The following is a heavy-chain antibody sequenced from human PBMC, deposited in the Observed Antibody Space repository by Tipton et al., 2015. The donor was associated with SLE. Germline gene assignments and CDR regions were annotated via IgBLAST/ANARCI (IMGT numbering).Heavy chain of an antibody. J-gene: IGHJ4*02. CDR1: GDSISSYY. Sequence: TLSLTCSVSGDSISSYYWNWIRQPPGKGLEWIGLIYSSGSTNYNPSLKSRVTISVATSKNQLSLRLNSVTAADTAVYYCARSEKWLQPYFDYWGQETLVTVSS. V-gene: IGHV4-59*12. CDR2: IYSSGST. CDR3: ARSEKWLQPYFDY. D-gene: IGHD5-24*01.